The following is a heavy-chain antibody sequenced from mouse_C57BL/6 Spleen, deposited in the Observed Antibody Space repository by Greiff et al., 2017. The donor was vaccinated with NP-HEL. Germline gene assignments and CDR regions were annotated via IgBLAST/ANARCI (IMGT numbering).Heavy chain of an antibody. V-gene: IGHV5-4*03. J-gene: IGHJ2*01. CDR2: ISDGGSYT. CDR1: GFTFSSYA. Sequence: EVKLMESGGGLVKPGGSLKLSCAASGFTFSSYAMSWVRQTPEKRLEWVATISDGGSYTYYPDNVKGRFTISRDNAKNNLYLQMSHLKSEDTAMYYCARAYYSNSHFDYWGQGTTLTVSS. D-gene: IGHD2-5*01. CDR3: ARAYYSNSHFDY.